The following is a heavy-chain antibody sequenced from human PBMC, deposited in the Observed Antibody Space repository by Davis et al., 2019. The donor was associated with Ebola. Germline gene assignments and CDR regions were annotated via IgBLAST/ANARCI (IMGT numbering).Heavy chain of an antibody. CDR1: GGSFSGYY. Sequence: SETLSLTCAVSGGSFSGYYWSWIRQPPGKGLEWIGEINHSGSTNYNPSLKSRVTISVDTSKNQFSLKLSSVTAADTAVYYCARERRGYSYGIDYWGQGTLVTVPS. J-gene: IGHJ4*02. V-gene: IGHV4-34*01. CDR2: INHSGST. CDR3: ARERRGYSYGIDY. D-gene: IGHD5-18*01.